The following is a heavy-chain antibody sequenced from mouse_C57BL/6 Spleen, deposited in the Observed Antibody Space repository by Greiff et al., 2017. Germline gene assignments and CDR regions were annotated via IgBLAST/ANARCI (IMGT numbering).Heavy chain of an antibody. J-gene: IGHJ2*01. CDR1: GYTFTSYW. CDR3: ARSGDYYGSSYGY. Sequence: VQLQQPGAELVRPGTSVKLSCKASGYTFTSYWMHWVKQRPGQGLEWIGVIDPSDSYTNYNQKFKGKATLTVDTSSSTAYMQLSSLTSEDSAVYYCARSGDYYGSSYGYWGQGTTLTVSS. D-gene: IGHD1-1*01. V-gene: IGHV1-59*01. CDR2: IDPSDSYT.